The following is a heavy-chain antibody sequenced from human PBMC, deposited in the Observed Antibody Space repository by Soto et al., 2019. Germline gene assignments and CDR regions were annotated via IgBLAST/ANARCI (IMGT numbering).Heavy chain of an antibody. Sequence: GESLKISCKGSGYSFTSYWISWVRQMPGKGLEWMGRIDPSDSYTNYSPSFQGHVTISADKSISTAYLQWSSLKASDTAMYYCARRTWMQLWSDVWGQGTTVTVSS. CDR3: ARRTWMQLWSDV. CDR2: IDPSDSYT. D-gene: IGHD5-18*01. V-gene: IGHV5-10-1*01. J-gene: IGHJ6*02. CDR1: GYSFTSYW.